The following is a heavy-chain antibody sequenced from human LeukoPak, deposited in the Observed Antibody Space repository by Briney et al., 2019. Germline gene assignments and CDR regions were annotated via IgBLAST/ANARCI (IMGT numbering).Heavy chain of an antibody. D-gene: IGHD1-1*01. CDR3: ARPGHSYYYMDV. J-gene: IGHJ6*03. V-gene: IGHV4-39*02. Sequence: SETLSLTYTVSGGSISSSSYYWGWIRQPPGKGLEWIGTIYYSGTTYYNPSLKSRVTISADTSKNHFSLKLSSVTAADTAVYYCARPGHSYYYMDVWGKGTTVTVSS. CDR1: GGSISSSSYY. CDR2: IYYSGTT.